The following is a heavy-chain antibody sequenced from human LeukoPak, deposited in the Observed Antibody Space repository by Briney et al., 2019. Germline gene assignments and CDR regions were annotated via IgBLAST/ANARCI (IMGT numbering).Heavy chain of an antibody. CDR2: IAYDASNE. Sequence: GGSLRLSCAASGFTFSNYAMQWVRQAPGKGLEWLAVIAYDASNELYADSVKGRFDLSRDNSKNTLYLQMNSLRTEDTAVYYCARDRRAYSGYDWLFDYWGQGILVTVSS. J-gene: IGHJ4*02. CDR3: ARDRRAYSGYDWLFDY. CDR1: GFTFSNYA. V-gene: IGHV3-30*09. D-gene: IGHD5-12*01.